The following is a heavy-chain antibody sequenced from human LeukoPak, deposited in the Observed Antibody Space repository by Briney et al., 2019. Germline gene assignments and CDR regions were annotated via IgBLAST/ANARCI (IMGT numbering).Heavy chain of an antibody. J-gene: IGHJ6*03. V-gene: IGHV3-21*04. CDR1: GFTFSSYS. CDR2: ISSSSSYI. CDR3: ATDHPGDGYNTVGYYMDV. Sequence: GGSLRLSCAASGFTFSSYSMTWVRQAPGKGLEWVSSISSSSSYIYYADSVKGRFTISRDNAKNSLYLQMNSLRAEDTAVYYCATDHPGDGYNTVGYYMDVWGKGTTVTVSS. D-gene: IGHD5-24*01.